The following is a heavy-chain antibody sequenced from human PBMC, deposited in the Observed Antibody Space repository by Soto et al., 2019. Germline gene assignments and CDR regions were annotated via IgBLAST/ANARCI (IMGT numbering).Heavy chain of an antibody. CDR2: ISGGGSNT. J-gene: IGHJ4*02. D-gene: IGHD3-10*01. V-gene: IGHV3-21*01. Sequence: GGSLRLSCAASGFTFSSYAMSWVRQAPGKGLEWASSISGGGSNTYYADSVKGRFTISRDNAKNSLHLQMNSLRAEDTAIYYCARDRADDGLDYWGQGTLVTVSS. CDR3: ARDRADDGLDY. CDR1: GFTFSSYA.